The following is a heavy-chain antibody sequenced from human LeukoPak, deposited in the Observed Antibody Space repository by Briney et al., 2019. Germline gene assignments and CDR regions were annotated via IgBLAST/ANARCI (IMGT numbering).Heavy chain of an antibody. D-gene: IGHD5-12*01. V-gene: IGHV4-34*01. Sequence: SETLSLTCAVYGGSFSGYYWSWIRQPPGKGLEWIGEINHSGSTNYNPSLKSRVTISVDTSKNQFSLKLSSVTAEDTAVYYCARDGSGYDDAFDIWGQGTMVTVSS. CDR3: ARDGSGYDDAFDI. J-gene: IGHJ3*02. CDR1: GGSFSGYY. CDR2: INHSGST.